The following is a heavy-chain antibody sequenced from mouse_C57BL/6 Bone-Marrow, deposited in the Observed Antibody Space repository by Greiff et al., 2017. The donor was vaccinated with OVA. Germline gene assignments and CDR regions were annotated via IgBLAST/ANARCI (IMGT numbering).Heavy chain of an antibody. CDR2: IYPGDGST. V-gene: IGHV1-85*01. D-gene: IGHD1-1*01. J-gene: IGHJ4*01. CDR1: GYTFTSSG. CDR3: CASTVDYAMDY. Sequence: QVQLQQSGPELVKPGASVKLSCKASGYTFTSSGINWVKQRPGQGLEWIGWIYPGDGSTKYNEKFKGKATLTVDTSSSTAYMQLHSLTSEDSAVYVCCASTVDYAMDYWGQGTSVTVSS.